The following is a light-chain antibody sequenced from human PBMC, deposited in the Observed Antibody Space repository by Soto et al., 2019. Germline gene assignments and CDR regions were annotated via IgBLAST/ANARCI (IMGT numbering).Light chain of an antibody. CDR1: QYINTR. J-gene: IGKJ1*01. Sequence: EIVLTQSPATLSSFPGDRVTLSCRASQYINTRLAWYQHRPGQAPRLLIYQTSIRAAGIPARFSASGTGTDFTLTISKERPEDFAVYYCHQRQSWPRTFGQGTKVDI. CDR2: QTS. CDR3: HQRQSWPRT. V-gene: IGKV3-11*01.